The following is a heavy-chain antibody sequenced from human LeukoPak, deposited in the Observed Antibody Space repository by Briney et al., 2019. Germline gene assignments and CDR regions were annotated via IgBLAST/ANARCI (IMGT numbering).Heavy chain of an antibody. V-gene: IGHV3-74*01. CDR3: VREVTALSKFAMDI. Sequence: GGSLRLSCAASGFTLSGDWTHWVRQAPGKGLLWVSRINSDGSTRNYAGSVKGRFTISRDNAKNTLYLQLNSLRVDDTAIYYCVREVTALSKFAMDIWGQGTTVTVSS. D-gene: IGHD2-21*02. CDR1: GFTLSGDW. J-gene: IGHJ6*02. CDR2: INSDGSTR.